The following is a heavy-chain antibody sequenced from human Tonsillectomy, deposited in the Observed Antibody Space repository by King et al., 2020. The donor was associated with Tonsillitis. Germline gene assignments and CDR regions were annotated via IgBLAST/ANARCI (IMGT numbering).Heavy chain of an antibody. J-gene: IGHJ5*02. CDR2: IWYDGSNK. D-gene: IGHD4-17*01. CDR3: ARFHDYGHSLPWLDP. V-gene: IGHV3-33*08. Sequence: QVQLVESGGGVVQPGRSLRLSCAASGFTFSSYGMHWVRQAPGKGLEWVAVIWYDGSNKYYADSVKGRFTISRDNSKNTLYLQMNSLRAEDTAKYYCARFHDYGHSLPWLDPWGQGTLVTVYS. CDR1: GFTFSSYG.